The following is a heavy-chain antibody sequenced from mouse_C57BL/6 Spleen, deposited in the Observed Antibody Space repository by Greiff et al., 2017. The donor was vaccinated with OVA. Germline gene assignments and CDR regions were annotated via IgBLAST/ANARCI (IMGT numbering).Heavy chain of an antibody. V-gene: IGHV1-55*01. CDR1: GYTFTSYW. Sequence: QVQLQQSGAELVKPGASVKLSCKASGYTFTSYWITWVKQRPGQGLEWIGDIYPGSGSTNYNEKFKSKATLTVDTSSSTAYMQLSSLTSEDSAVYYCAREGSSGRYAMDYWGQGTSVTVSS. D-gene: IGHD1-1*01. CDR3: AREGSSGRYAMDY. J-gene: IGHJ4*01. CDR2: IYPGSGST.